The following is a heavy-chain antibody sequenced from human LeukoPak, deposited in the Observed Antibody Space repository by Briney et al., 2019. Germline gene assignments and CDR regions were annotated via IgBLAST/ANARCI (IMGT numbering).Heavy chain of an antibody. CDR3: AKDSSVGRVDDY. CDR1: GFTSTNYV. D-gene: IGHD5-24*01. J-gene: IGHJ4*02. CDR2: ISGSGDYT. V-gene: IGHV3-23*01. Sequence: GGSLRLSCAASGFTSTNYVMTWVRQAPGKGLEWVSGISGSGDYTYYADSVKGRFTISRDNSKNTLYLQMNSLRAEDTAVYYCAKDSSVGRVDDYWGQGTLVTVSS.